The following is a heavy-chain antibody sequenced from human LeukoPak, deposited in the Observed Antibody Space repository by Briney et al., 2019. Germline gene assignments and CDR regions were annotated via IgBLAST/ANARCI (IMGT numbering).Heavy chain of an antibody. J-gene: IGHJ6*03. V-gene: IGHV1-18*01. CDR2: ISAYNGNT. D-gene: IGHD1-26*01. Sequence: SVKVSCKASGYTFTSYGISWVRQAPGQGLEWMGWISAYNGNTNYAQKLQGRVTMTTDTSTSTAYMELRSLRSDDTAVYYCARAGELPHYYYYYMDVWGKGTTVTVSS. CDR3: ARAGELPHYYYYYMDV. CDR1: GYTFTSYG.